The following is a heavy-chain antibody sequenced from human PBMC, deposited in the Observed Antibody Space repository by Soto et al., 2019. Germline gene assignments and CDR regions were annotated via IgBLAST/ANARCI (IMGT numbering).Heavy chain of an antibody. J-gene: IGHJ6*02. CDR2: IYYNGST. CDR1: GGSISSYC. V-gene: IGHV4-59*01. CDR3: ARDRPARASGYPLSPPYYYYVMDV. D-gene: IGHD5-12*01. Sequence: QVQLQESAPGLVKPSETLSLTCTVSGGSISSYCWSWIRQPPGKGMEWIGYIYYNGSTNYNPSLKRRVTLSVDTSKNQFSLKLSSVTAADTAVYYCARDRPARASGYPLSPPYYYYVMDVWGQGTTVTVSS.